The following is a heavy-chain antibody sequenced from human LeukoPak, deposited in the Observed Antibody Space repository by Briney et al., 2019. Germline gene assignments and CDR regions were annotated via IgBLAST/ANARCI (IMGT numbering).Heavy chain of an antibody. D-gene: IGHD2-8*01. CDR2: INHSGST. CDR3: ARGGGRYCTNGVCHLDY. Sequence: SETLSLTCAVYGGSFSGYYWSWIRQPPGKGLEWIGEINHSGSTKYNPSLKSRVTISVDTSKNQFSLKLSSVTAADTAVYYCARGGGRYCTNGVCHLDYWGQGTLVTVSS. CDR1: GGSFSGYY. V-gene: IGHV4-34*01. J-gene: IGHJ4*02.